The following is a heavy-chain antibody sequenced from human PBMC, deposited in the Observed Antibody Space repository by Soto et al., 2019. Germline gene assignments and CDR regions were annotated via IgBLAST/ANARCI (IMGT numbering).Heavy chain of an antibody. J-gene: IGHJ2*01. CDR3: AQVASTSYFFFFQAEDGIRDL. Sequence: KELDWVSAISGNGGRTYYADSVKGRLYISRDNSKKTLYLQMNSMRSEDTAVYYCAQVASTSYFFFFQAEDGIRDL. CDR2: ISGNGGRT. D-gene: IGHD3-3*01. V-gene: IGHV3-23*01.